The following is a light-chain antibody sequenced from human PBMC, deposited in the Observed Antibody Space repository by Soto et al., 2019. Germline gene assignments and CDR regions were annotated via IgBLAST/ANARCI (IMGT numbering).Light chain of an antibody. CDR2: DVN. CDR1: SSDIGAYNF. V-gene: IGLV2-14*03. Sequence: QSALTQPASVSGSPGQSITISCTGTSSDIGAYNFVSWYQQHPGKAPKLMLYDVNIRPSGVSNRFSGSKSGNTASLTISGLQAEDEADYYCTSWTTSTTMICGGGTKLTFL. CDR3: TSWTTSTTMI. J-gene: IGLJ2*01.